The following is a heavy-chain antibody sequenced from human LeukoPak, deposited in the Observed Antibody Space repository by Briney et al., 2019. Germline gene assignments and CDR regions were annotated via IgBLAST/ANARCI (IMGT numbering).Heavy chain of an antibody. CDR2: INWNGGST. D-gene: IGHD7-27*01. CDR3: AREEGGKLGIDYYFDY. Sequence: PGGSLRLSCAASGFTFDDYGMSWVRQAPGKGLEWVSGINWNGGSTGYADSVKGRFTISRDNVKNSLYLQMNSLRAEDTAVYYCAREEGGKLGIDYYFDYWGQGTLVTVSS. J-gene: IGHJ4*02. CDR1: GFTFDDYG. V-gene: IGHV3-20*04.